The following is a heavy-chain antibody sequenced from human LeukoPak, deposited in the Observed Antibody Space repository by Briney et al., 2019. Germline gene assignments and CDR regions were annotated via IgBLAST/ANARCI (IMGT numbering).Heavy chain of an antibody. D-gene: IGHD4-23*01. J-gene: IGHJ4*02. V-gene: IGHV3-30-3*01. CDR1: GFTFSSYA. CDR2: ISYDGSNK. Sequence: GRSLRLSCAASGFTFSSYAMHWVRQAPGKGLEWVAVISYDGSNKYYADSVKGRFTTSRDNSKNTLYLQMNSLRADDTAVYYCAKDSAYGGNSPSDYWGQGTLVTVSS. CDR3: AKDSAYGGNSPSDY.